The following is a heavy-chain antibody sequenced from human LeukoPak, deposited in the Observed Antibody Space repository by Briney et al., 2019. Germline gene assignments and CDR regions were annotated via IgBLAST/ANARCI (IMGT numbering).Heavy chain of an antibody. Sequence: GGSLRLSCAASGFTFSSYGMHWVRQAPGKGLEWVAVISYDGSNKYYADSVKGRFTISRDNSKNTLYLQMNSLRAEDTAVYYCARPDYYDSSEGTDYWGQGTLVTVSS. CDR3: ARPDYYDSSEGTDY. V-gene: IGHV3-30*03. CDR1: GFTFSSYG. J-gene: IGHJ4*02. D-gene: IGHD3-22*01. CDR2: ISYDGSNK.